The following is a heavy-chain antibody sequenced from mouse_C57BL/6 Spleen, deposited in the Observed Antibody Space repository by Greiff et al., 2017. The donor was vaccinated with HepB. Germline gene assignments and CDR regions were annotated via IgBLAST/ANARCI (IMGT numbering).Heavy chain of an antibody. CDR2: ISSGGAYT. D-gene: IGHD2-10*02. V-gene: IGHV5-9-1*02. CDR3: TRGGYGTYFDV. Sequence: EVHLVESGEGLVKPGGSLKLSCAASGFTFSSYAMSWVRQTPEKRLEWVAYISSGGAYTYYADTVKGRFTISRDNARNTLYLQMSSLKSEDTAVYYCTRGGYGTYFDVWGTGTTVTVSS. CDR1: GFTFSSYA. J-gene: IGHJ1*03.